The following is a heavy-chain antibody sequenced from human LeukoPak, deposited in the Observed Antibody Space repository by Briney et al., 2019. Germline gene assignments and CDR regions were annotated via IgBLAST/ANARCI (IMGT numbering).Heavy chain of an antibody. CDR1: GGSISSYY. Sequence: SETLSLTCTVSGGSISSYYWSWIRQPPGKGLEWIGYIYYSGSTNYNPSLKSRVTISVDTSKNQFSLKLSSVTAADTAVYYCAREARYYYYMDVWGKGTTVTVSS. D-gene: IGHD6-6*01. CDR2: IYYSGST. V-gene: IGHV4-59*01. CDR3: AREARYYYYMDV. J-gene: IGHJ6*03.